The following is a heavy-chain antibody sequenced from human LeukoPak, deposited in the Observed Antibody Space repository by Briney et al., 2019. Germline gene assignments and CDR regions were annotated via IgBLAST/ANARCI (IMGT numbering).Heavy chain of an antibody. CDR1: GFTFSSYW. J-gene: IGHJ6*03. Sequence: PGGSLRLSCAASGFTFSSYWMSWVRQAPGKGLEGVANIKQDGSEKYYVDSVKGRFTISRDNAKNSLYLQMNSLRAEDTAVYYCARADSSIAARLSRSSIFNYYYYMDVWGKGTTVTVSS. CDR2: IKQDGSEK. V-gene: IGHV3-7*01. CDR3: ARADSSIAARLSRSSIFNYYYYMDV. D-gene: IGHD6-6*01.